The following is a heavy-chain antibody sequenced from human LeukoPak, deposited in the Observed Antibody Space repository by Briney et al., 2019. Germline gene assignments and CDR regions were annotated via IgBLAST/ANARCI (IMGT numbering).Heavy chain of an antibody. CDR3: AREGSYGYMGYYFDY. CDR2: IYYSGST. D-gene: IGHD5-18*01. J-gene: IGHJ4*02. CDR1: GGSISSYY. Sequence: SETLSLTCTVSGGSISSYYWSWIRQPPGKGLEWVGYIYYSGSTTYNPSLKSRVTISVDTSKNQFSLKLSSVTAADTAVYYCAREGSYGYMGYYFDYWGQGTLVTVSS. V-gene: IGHV4-59*01.